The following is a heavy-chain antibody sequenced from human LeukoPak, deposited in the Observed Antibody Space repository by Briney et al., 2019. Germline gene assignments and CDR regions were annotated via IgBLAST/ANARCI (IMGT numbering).Heavy chain of an antibody. D-gene: IGHD3-22*01. Sequence: GGSLRLSCAASGLNFNSYGIHWVRQAPGKGLEWVSSISSSSSYIYYADSVKGRFTISRDNAKNSLYLQMNSLRAEDTAVYYCARDSPDYYDSSGYYYAAFDIWGQGTMVTVSS. J-gene: IGHJ3*02. CDR2: ISSSSSYI. CDR1: GLNFNSYG. V-gene: IGHV3-21*01. CDR3: ARDSPDYYDSSGYYYAAFDI.